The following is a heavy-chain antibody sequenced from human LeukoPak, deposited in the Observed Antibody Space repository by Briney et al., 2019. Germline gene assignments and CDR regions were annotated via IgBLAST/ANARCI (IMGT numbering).Heavy chain of an antibody. J-gene: IGHJ4*02. CDR2: INTVGSST. V-gene: IGHV3-74*01. CDR3: VRDMGDGPGSSTPTGLIDY. Sequence: PGGSLRLSCAVSGFTFSSYWMHWVRQAPGKGLVWVSRINTVGSSTTYADSVKGRVTISRDNAKNTLYLQMKSLRAEDTAVYYCVRDMGDGPGSSTPTGLIDYWGQGTLVTVSS. CDR1: GFTFSSYW. D-gene: IGHD3-10*01.